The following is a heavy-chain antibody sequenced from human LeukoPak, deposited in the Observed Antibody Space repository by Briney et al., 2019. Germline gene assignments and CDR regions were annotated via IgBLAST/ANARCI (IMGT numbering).Heavy chain of an antibody. Sequence: GESLKISCQGSGYSFTSYWISWVRQMPGKGLEWMGRIDPSDSYTNYSPSFQGRVTISADKSISTAYLQWSSLKASDTAMYYCARHRGSYGIIDYWGQGTLVTVSS. D-gene: IGHD1-26*01. CDR1: GYSFTSYW. CDR2: IDPSDSYT. V-gene: IGHV5-10-1*01. J-gene: IGHJ4*02. CDR3: ARHRGSYGIIDY.